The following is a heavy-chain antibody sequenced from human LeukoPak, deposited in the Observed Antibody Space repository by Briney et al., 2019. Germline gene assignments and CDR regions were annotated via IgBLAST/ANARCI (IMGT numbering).Heavy chain of an antibody. V-gene: IGHV4-34*01. Sequence: PSETLSLTCAVYGGSFSGYYWSWIRQPPGKGLEWIGEINHSGSTNYNPSLKSRVTISVDTSKNQFSLKLSSVTAADTAVYYCARSGYYDILTGYHAKVNWFDPWGQGTLSPSPQ. CDR3: ARSGYYDILTGYHAKVNWFDP. CDR2: INHSGST. J-gene: IGHJ5*02. CDR1: GGSFSGYY. D-gene: IGHD3-9*01.